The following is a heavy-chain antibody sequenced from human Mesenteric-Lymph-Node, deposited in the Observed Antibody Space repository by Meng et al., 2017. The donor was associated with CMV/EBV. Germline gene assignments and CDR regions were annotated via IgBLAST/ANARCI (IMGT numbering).Heavy chain of an antibody. J-gene: IGHJ4*02. CDR1: GFTVNSNY. V-gene: IGHV3-66*03. D-gene: IGHD3-3*01. CDR2: IYISGRT. CDR3: ARGPDSTFGVINY. Sequence: GGSLRLSCAASGFTVNSNYMTWVRQAPGKGLEWVSVIYISGRTYYADSVRGRFTISRDNSKNTLYLQMNSLRGEDTAVYYCARGPDSTFGVINYWGQGTLVTVS.